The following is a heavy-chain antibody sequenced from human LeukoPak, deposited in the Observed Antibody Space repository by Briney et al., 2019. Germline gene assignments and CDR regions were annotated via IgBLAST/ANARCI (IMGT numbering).Heavy chain of an antibody. V-gene: IGHV3-21*01. D-gene: IGHD4-17*01. CDR1: GFTVSSYS. CDR3: ASWCTVTHCPIDY. CDR2: ISSSSSYI. J-gene: IGHJ4*02. Sequence: SGGSLRLSCAASGFTVSSYSMNWVRQAPGKGLEWVSSISSSSSYIYYADSVKGRFTTSRDNAKNSLYLQINSLRAEDTAVYYCASWCTVTHCPIDYWGQGTLVTVSS.